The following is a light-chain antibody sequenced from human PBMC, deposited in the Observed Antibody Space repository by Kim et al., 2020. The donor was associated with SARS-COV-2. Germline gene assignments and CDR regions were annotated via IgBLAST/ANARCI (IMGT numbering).Light chain of an antibody. V-gene: IGLV3-25*03. J-gene: IGLJ2*01. Sequence: VSPGQTARITCSGDTLAKQYAYWYQQKPGQAPVMVAYKDNERPSGIPERFSGSSSGTTVTLTITGVQAEDEADYYCQSADSNAIYVFGGGTKLSVL. CDR2: KDN. CDR1: TLAKQY. CDR3: QSADSNAIYV.